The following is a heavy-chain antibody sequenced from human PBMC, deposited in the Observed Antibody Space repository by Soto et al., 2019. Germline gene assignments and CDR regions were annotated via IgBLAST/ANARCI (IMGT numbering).Heavy chain of an antibody. J-gene: IGHJ4*02. V-gene: IGHV3-74*01. Sequence: EVQLVESGGGVVQPGGSLRLSCTASGFTFNTHWMHWVRRAPGKGLVWVSRIYYDVITKNYADCVKGRLTVSRDNAKNTVYLHVTTLRDEDTAVYYCARGGAMGIDYWGQGTLVTVSS. D-gene: IGHD1-26*01. CDR3: ARGGAMGIDY. CDR1: GFTFNTHW. CDR2: IYYDVITK.